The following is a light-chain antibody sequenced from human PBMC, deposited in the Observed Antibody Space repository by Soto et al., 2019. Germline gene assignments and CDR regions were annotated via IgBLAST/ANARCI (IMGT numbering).Light chain of an antibody. CDR2: DAS. CDR1: QSVRSTY. V-gene: IGKV3-20*01. Sequence: EIVLTQSPGTLSLSPGERATLSCRASQSVRSTYLAWYQQKPGQAPRLLIYDASSRATGIPDRFSGSGSGTDFTLTISRLEPEDFAVYYCQQYGSSSITFGQGTRLEIK. J-gene: IGKJ5*01. CDR3: QQYGSSSIT.